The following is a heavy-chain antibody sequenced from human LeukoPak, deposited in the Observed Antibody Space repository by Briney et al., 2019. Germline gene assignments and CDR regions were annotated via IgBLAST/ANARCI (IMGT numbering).Heavy chain of an antibody. CDR2: IYHSGST. CDR1: GGSISSGGYY. V-gene: IGHV4-30-2*01. Sequence: SQTLSLTCTVSGGSISSGGYYWSWIRQPPGKGLEWIGYIYHSGSTYYNPSLKSRVTISVDRSKNQFSLKLSSVTAADTAVYYCARMYNWNYVDYWGQGTLVTVSS. J-gene: IGHJ4*02. CDR3: ARMYNWNYVDY. D-gene: IGHD1-20*01.